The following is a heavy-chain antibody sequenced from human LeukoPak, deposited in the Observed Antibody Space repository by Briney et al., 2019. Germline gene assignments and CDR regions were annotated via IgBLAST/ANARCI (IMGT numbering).Heavy chain of an antibody. J-gene: IGHJ6*02. D-gene: IGHD5-12*01. CDR2: IIPILGIA. Sequence: ASVKVSCKASGGTFSSYAISWVRQAPGQGLEWMGRIIPILGIANYAQKFQGRVTITADKSTSTAYMELSSLRSEDTAVYYCARDIARVATINYYYYGMDVWGQGTTVTVSS. V-gene: IGHV1-69*04. CDR1: GGTFSSYA. CDR3: ARDIARVATINYYYYGMDV.